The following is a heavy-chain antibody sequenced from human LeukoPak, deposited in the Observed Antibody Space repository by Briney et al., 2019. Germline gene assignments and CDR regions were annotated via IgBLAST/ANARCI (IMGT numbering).Heavy chain of an antibody. J-gene: IGHJ3*02. V-gene: IGHV4-4*07. CDR3: ARQHLIDDGSSYYYGAFDI. Sequence: KPSETLSLTCTVSGGSFSSSYWSWIRQPAGKGLEWIGRIYNNGDTNYNPSLNSRVTVSLDTSKNQFSLKLSSVTAADTAVYYCARQHLIDDGSSYYYGAFDIWGQGTMVTVSS. CDR2: IYNNGDT. CDR1: GGSFSSSY. D-gene: IGHD6-13*01.